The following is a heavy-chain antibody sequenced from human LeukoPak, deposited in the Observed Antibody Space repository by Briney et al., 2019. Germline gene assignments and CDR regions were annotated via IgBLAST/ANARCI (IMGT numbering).Heavy chain of an antibody. D-gene: IGHD2-8*01. CDR3: ASSKYCTNGVCALD. CDR1: GFTFSSYA. Sequence: PGRSLRLSCAASGFTFSSYAMHWVRQAPGKGLEWVALISYDGSNKYYADSVKGRFTISRGNSKNTLYLQMNSLRAEDTAVYYCASSKYCTNGVCALDWGQGTLVTVSS. CDR2: ISYDGSNK. V-gene: IGHV3-30*03. J-gene: IGHJ4*02.